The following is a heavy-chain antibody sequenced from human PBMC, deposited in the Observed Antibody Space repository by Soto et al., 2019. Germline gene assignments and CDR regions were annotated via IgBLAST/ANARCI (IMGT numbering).Heavy chain of an antibody. CDR1: GYTFTSYG. D-gene: IGHD6-6*01. Sequence: ASVKVSCKASGYTFTSYGISWVRQAPGQGLEWMGWISANSGGTNYALKFQGWVTMTRDTSISTAYMELSSLRAEDTAVYYCARGLLAARHPLCFRHWGQGTLVTVSS. CDR2: ISANSGGT. J-gene: IGHJ1*01. CDR3: ARGLLAARHPLCFRH. V-gene: IGHV1-2*04.